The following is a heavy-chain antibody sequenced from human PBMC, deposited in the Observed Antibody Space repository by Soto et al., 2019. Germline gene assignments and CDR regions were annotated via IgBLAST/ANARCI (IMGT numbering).Heavy chain of an antibody. CDR2: IRSKAYGGTT. CDR3: TRDRGRYYDFWSGPKEYYYYYYGMDV. CDR1: GFTFGDYA. V-gene: IGHV3-49*04. Sequence: GGSLRLSSTASGFTFGDYAMSWVRKAPGKGLEWVGFIRSKAYGGTTEYAASVKGRFTISRDDSKSIAYLQMNSLKTEDTAVYYCTRDRGRYYDFWSGPKEYYYYYYGMDVWGQGTTVTVSS. J-gene: IGHJ6*02. D-gene: IGHD3-3*01.